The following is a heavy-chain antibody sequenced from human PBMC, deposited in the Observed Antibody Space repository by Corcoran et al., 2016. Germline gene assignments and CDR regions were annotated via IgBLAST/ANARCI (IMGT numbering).Heavy chain of an antibody. CDR2: IKSKTDGGTT. CDR1: GLTFSNAW. D-gene: IGHD4-17*01. V-gene: IGHV3-15*01. J-gene: IGHJ4*02. Sequence: EVELVESGVGLVKPGGSLRLSCAASGLTFSNAWMSWVRQAPGKALAWVGRIKSKTDGGTTDYAAPVKGSFTISRDDSKNTLYLQMTSLKTEDTAVYYCTTDYGDPEGFDYWGQGTEVTVSS. CDR3: TTDYGDPEGFDY.